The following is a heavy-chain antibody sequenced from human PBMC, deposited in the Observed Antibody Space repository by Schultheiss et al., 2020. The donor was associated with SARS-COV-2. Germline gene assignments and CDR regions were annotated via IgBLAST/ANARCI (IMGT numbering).Heavy chain of an antibody. CDR2: IYWDDDK. V-gene: IGHV2-5*02. Sequence: QTLSLTCTVSGGSISSYYWGWIRQPPGKGLEWLALIYWDDDKRYSPSLKSRLTITKDTSKNQVVLTMTNMDPVDTATYYCAHSSYDSSGYYLLDWFDPWGQGTLVTVSS. CDR3: AHSSYDSSGYYLLDWFDP. J-gene: IGHJ5*02. CDR1: GGSISSYYW. D-gene: IGHD3-22*01.